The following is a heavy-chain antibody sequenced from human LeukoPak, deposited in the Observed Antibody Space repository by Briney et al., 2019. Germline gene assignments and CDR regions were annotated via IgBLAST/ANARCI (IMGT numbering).Heavy chain of an antibody. CDR3: ARRARIAAAGKNWFDP. Sequence: ASVKVSCKASGYTFTSYDINWVRQATGQGLEWMGWRNPNSGNTGYAQKFQGRVTMARSTSVSTAYMALRSLRSEDTAVYYCARRARIAAAGKNWFDPWGQGTLVTVSS. D-gene: IGHD6-13*01. CDR2: RNPNSGNT. J-gene: IGHJ5*02. V-gene: IGHV1-8*01. CDR1: GYTFTSYD.